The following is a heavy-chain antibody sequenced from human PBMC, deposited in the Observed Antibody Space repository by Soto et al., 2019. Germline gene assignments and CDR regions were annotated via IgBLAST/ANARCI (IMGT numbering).Heavy chain of an antibody. V-gene: IGHV3-33*01. CDR2: IWYDGSNK. Sequence: PGGSLRLSCAASGFTFSSYGMHWVRQAPGKGLEWVAVIWYDGSNKYYADSVKGRFTISRDNSKNTLYLQMNSLRAEDTAVYYCARHSYISLGLDYWGQGTLVTVSS. CDR3: ARHSYISLGLDY. D-gene: IGHD3-3*02. J-gene: IGHJ4*02. CDR1: GFTFSSYG.